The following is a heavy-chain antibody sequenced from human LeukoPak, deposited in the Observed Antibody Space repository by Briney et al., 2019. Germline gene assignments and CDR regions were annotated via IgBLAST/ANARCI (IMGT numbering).Heavy chain of an antibody. D-gene: IGHD1-26*01. V-gene: IGHV1-2*02. CDR3: ARVSGHDPIGGSRGAFDI. CDR1: GYTFTGYY. Sequence: ASVKVSCKASGYTFTGYYMHWVRQAPGQGLEWMGWINPNSGGTNYAQKFQGRVTMTRDTSISTAYMELSRLRSDDTAVYYCARVSGHDPIGGSRGAFDIWGQGTMVTVSS. CDR2: INPNSGGT. J-gene: IGHJ3*02.